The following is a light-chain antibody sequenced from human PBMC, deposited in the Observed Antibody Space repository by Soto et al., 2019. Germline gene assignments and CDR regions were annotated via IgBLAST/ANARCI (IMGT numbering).Light chain of an antibody. V-gene: IGKV3D-20*01. J-gene: IGKJ3*01. CDR2: DAS. CDR3: QQYGVSPLT. CDR1: QSVSSNY. Sequence: EIVLTQSPATLSLSPGERAALSCGASQSVSSNYLAWYQQKPGLAPRLLIYDASRRATGIPDRFSGSGSGTDFILSISRLEPEDSAVYYCQQYGVSPLTFGPGTKVEIK.